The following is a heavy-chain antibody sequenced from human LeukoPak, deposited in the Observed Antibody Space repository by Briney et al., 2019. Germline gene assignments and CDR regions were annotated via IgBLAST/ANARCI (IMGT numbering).Heavy chain of an antibody. CDR3: ARGGIRNSGSHYTFDT. D-gene: IGHD3-10*01. V-gene: IGHV3-11*01. CDR1: GFIFSDYY. Sequence: PGGSLRLSCAASGFIFSDYYMNWIRQAPGKGLEWVSFVSTSGVTTYYADSVKGRLTISRDNAKNSLYLQVNSLRAEDTAVYYCARGGIRNSGSHYTFDTWGQGTMVTVPS. CDR2: VSTSGVTT. J-gene: IGHJ3*02.